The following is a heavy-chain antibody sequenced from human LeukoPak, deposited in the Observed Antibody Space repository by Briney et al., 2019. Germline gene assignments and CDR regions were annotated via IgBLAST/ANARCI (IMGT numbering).Heavy chain of an antibody. Sequence: GGSLRLSCAASGFTFSSYSMNWVRQAPGKGLEWVANVKQDGSEKYYVDSVKGRFTISRDNAKNSLYLQMNSLRAEDTAVYYCARDGVSWFDPWGQGTLVTVSS. CDR3: ARDGVSWFDP. D-gene: IGHD2-8*01. J-gene: IGHJ5*02. V-gene: IGHV3-7*03. CDR1: GFTFSSYS. CDR2: VKQDGSEK.